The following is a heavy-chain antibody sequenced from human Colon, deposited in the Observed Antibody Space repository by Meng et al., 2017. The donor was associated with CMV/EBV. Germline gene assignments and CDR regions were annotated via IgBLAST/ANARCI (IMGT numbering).Heavy chain of an antibody. CDR3: TRLGTIVTGFDY. CDR1: GFPFSDYG. J-gene: IGHJ4*02. Sequence: GGSLRLSCAGSGFPFSDYGMNWVRQAPGKGLEWVAPITTFSTGGAVYYADSVKGRFTISRDNAKKSLYLQMSSLGADDTAIYYCTRLGTIVTGFDYWGQGTLVTVSS. CDR2: ITTFSTGGAV. D-gene: IGHD4/OR15-4a*01. V-gene: IGHV3-21*01.